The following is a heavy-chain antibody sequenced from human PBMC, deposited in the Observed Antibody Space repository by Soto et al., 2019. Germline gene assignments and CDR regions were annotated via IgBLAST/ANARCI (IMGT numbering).Heavy chain of an antibody. D-gene: IGHD2-15*01. J-gene: IGHJ4*02. V-gene: IGHV4-61*01. CDR2: IYYSGST. CDR3: ATQTGYCSGGSCYEDY. CDR1: GGSVSSGSCY. Sequence: QVQLQESGPGLVKLSETLSLTCTVSGGSVSSGSCYWSWIRQPPGKGLEWIGYIYYSGSTNYNPSLKSRVTISVDTSKNQFSLKLSSVTAADTAVYYCATQTGYCSGGSCYEDYWGQGTLVTVSS.